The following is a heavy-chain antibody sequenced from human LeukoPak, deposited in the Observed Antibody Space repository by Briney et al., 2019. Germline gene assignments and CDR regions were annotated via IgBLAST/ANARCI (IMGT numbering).Heavy chain of an antibody. CDR2: ISAYNGNT. CDR3: AREDCSGGSCYSLSLTPVFHVFDI. J-gene: IGHJ3*02. CDR1: GYAFTSYG. Sequence: ASVKVSYKASGYAFTSYGISWVRQAPGQGLEWMGWISAYNGNTNYAPKLQGRVTMTTDTSTSTAYMELRSLRSDDTAVYYCAREDCSGGSCYSLSLTPVFHVFDIWGQGTMVTVSS. D-gene: IGHD2-15*01. V-gene: IGHV1-18*01.